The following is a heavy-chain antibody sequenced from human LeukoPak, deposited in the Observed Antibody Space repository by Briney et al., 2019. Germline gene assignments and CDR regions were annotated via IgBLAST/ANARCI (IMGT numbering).Heavy chain of an antibody. CDR2: IYYSGST. J-gene: IGHJ4*02. Sequence: SETLSFTCTVSGGSISSSSYSWGWIRQPPGKGLEWIGRIYYSGSTYYNPSLKSRVTISVDTSKNQFSLKLSSVTAADTAVYYCARLEYYYQHRFDYWGQGTLVTVSS. CDR3: ARLEYYYQHRFDY. V-gene: IGHV4-39*01. CDR1: GGSISSSSYS. D-gene: IGHD3-10*01.